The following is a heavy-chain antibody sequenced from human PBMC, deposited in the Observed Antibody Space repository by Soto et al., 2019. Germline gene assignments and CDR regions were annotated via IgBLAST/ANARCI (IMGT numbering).Heavy chain of an antibody. D-gene: IGHD3-10*01. J-gene: IGHJ6*02. CDR3: ARLGADYYGSGSYFDYYYGMDV. V-gene: IGHV4-39*01. CDR2: IYYSGST. Sequence: SETLSLTCTVSGGSISSSSYYWGWIRQPPGKGLEWIGSIYYSGSTYYNPSLKSRVTISVDTSKNQFSLKLSSVTAADTAVYYCARLGADYYGSGSYFDYYYGMDVWGQGTTVT. CDR1: GGSISSSSYY.